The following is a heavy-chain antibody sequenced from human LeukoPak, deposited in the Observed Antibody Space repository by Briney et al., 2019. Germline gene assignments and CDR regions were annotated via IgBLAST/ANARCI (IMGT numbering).Heavy chain of an antibody. V-gene: IGHV1-18*01. J-gene: IGHJ4*02. Sequence: ASVKVSCKTSGYTFTDYGITWVRQAPGQGLEWMGWISGYNGDTNYARKFQGRVTMTTDTSTSTAYMHLRSLRSDDTAVYYCARGVVGEYCGGDCFSYDYWGQGTLVTVSS. CDR2: ISGYNGDT. D-gene: IGHD2-21*01. CDR3: ARGVVGEYCGGDCFSYDY. CDR1: GYTFTDYG.